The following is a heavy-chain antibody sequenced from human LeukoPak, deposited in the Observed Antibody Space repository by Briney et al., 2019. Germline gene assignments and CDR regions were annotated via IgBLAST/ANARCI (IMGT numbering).Heavy chain of an antibody. D-gene: IGHD5-12*01. Sequence: GGSLRLSCAASGFTLSSYWMSWVRQAPGKGLEWVANIKQDGSEKYYVDSVKGRFTISRDNAKNSLYLQMNTLRAADTAVYYCARGYRIVDIFCALLWGQRTMVTVSS. CDR3: ARGYRIVDIFCALL. CDR2: IKQDGSEK. V-gene: IGHV3-7*01. CDR1: GFTLSSYW. J-gene: IGHJ3*01.